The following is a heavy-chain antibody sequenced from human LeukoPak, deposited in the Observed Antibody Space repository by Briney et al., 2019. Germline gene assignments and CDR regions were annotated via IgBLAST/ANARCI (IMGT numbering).Heavy chain of an antibody. CDR2: IIPIFGTA. D-gene: IGHD3-22*01. V-gene: IGHV1-69*01. Sequence: SVKVSCKASGGTFSSYAISWVRQAPGQGLEWMGGIIPIFGTANYAQKFQGRVTITADESTSTAYMELSSLRSEDTAVYYCARDGSRYYDSSGYYYFDYWGQGILVTVSS. CDR1: GGTFSSYA. CDR3: ARDGSRYYDSSGYYYFDY. J-gene: IGHJ4*02.